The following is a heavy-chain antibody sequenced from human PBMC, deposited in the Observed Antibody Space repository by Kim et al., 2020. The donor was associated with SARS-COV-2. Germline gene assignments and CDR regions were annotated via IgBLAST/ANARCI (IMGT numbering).Heavy chain of an antibody. D-gene: IGHD3-22*01. J-gene: IGHJ4*02. CDR2: INHSGST. CDR1: GGSFSGYY. CDR3: ARGYIANFCYFCESSGYDS. Sequence: SETLSLTCAVYGGSFSGYYWSWIRQPPGKGLEWIGEINHSGSTNYNPSLKSRITISVDTSKNQFSLKLSSVTAADTAVYYCARGYIANFCYFCESSGYDSWGQGTLVTVSS. V-gene: IGHV4-34*01.